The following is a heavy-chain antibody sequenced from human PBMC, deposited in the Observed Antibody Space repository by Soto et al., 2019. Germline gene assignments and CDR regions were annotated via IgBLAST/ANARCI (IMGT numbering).Heavy chain of an antibody. CDR3: ARDDREYQLLMGDYYYGMDV. Sequence: QVQLVESGGGLVKPGGSLRLSCAASGFTFSDYYMSWIRQAPGKGLEWVSYISSSGSTIYYADSVKGRFTISRDNAKNSLYLQMNSLRAEDTAVYYCARDDREYQLLMGDYYYGMDVWGQGTTVTVSS. CDR2: ISSSGSTI. CDR1: GFTFSDYY. D-gene: IGHD2-2*01. J-gene: IGHJ6*02. V-gene: IGHV3-11*01.